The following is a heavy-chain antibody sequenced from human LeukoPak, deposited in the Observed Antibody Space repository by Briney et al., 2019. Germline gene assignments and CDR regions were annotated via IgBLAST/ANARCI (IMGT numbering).Heavy chain of an antibody. CDR3: ASRGSSSWYLGP. D-gene: IGHD6-13*01. V-gene: IGHV3-23*01. Sequence: GGSLRLSCAASGFTFSNYAMSWVRQAPGKGLEWVSSISGRGGITYYSDSVKGRFTISGDNSTSTLYLQMNSLRAEDTAVYYCASRGSSSWYLGPWGQGTLVTVSS. CDR1: GFTFSNYA. J-gene: IGHJ5*02. CDR2: ISGRGGIT.